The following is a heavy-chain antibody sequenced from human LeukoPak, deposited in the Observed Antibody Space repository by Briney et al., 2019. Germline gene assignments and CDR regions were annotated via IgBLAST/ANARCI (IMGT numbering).Heavy chain of an antibody. Sequence: ASVKVSCKASGYTFTDYYMHWVRQAPGQGLEWMGRINPNSGGTNYAQKFQGRVTMTRDTSISTAYMELSGLRSDETAVYCCAADGVAAHKQDYWGQGSLVSVSS. CDR2: INPNSGGT. D-gene: IGHD6-6*01. CDR1: GYTFTDYY. V-gene: IGHV1-2*06. CDR3: AADGVAAHKQDY. J-gene: IGHJ4*02.